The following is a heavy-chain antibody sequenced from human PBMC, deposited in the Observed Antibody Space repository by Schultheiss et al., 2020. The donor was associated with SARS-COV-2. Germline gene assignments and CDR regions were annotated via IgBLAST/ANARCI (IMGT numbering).Heavy chain of an antibody. D-gene: IGHD3-16*01. J-gene: IGHJ4*02. CDR2: IYTSGST. V-gene: IGHV4-61*02. CDR1: GGSISSGSYY. CDR3: ASQKGVGPWVY. Sequence: SETLSLTCTVSGGSISSGSYYWSWIRQPAGKGLEWIGRIYTSGSTNYNPSLKSRVTISVDTSKNQFSLKLSSVTAADTAVYYCASQKGVGPWVYWGQGTLVTVSS.